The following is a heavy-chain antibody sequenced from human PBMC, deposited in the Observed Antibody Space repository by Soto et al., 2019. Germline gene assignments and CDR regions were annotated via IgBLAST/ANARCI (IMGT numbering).Heavy chain of an antibody. J-gene: IGHJ4*02. CDR2: ISGSGGST. V-gene: IGHV3-23*01. D-gene: IGHD5-18*01. CDR3: ARKSGYSYGHGVDY. CDR1: GFTFSSYA. Sequence: EVQLLESGGGLVQPGGSLRLSCAASGFTFSSYAMSWVRQAPGKGLEWVSAISGSGGSTYYADSVKGRFTISRDISKNTLHLQMNSLRTEDTAGYYCARKSGYSYGHGVDYWGQRTLVTVSS.